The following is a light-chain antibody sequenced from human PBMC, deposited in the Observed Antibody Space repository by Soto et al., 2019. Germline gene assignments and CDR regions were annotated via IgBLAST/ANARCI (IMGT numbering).Light chain of an antibody. CDR1: SSDIGRYNL. CDR3: SLYASTNTFM. J-gene: IGLJ3*02. Sequence: QSALTQPASVSXSPGQSITIXCTGTSSDIGRYNLVSWYQQHPGKPPKLMIYEATKRPSGVSNRFSGSKSGNTASLTISGLQAEDEADYYCSLYASTNTFMFGGGTKLTVL. CDR2: EAT. V-gene: IGLV2-23*02.